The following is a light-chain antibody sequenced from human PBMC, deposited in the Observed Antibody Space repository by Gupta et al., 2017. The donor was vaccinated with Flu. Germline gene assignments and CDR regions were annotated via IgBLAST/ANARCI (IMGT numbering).Light chain of an antibody. J-gene: IGLJ2*01. CDR2: SND. CDR1: PNYD. V-gene: IGLV1-40*01. Sequence: DPGHILTISCTGSPNYDVHWYRQFPGAAPKLLISSNDNRASGVPDRFSGSKSGSSASLTITGLRADDEAEYYCQSYDSRSGVIFGGGTKLTVL. CDR3: QSYDSRSGVI.